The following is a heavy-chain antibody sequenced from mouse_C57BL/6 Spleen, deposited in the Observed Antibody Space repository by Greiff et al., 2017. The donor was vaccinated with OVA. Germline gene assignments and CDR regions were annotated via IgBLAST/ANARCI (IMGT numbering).Heavy chain of an antibody. CDR2: IWSGGST. CDR3: ARKGDYGSSSYYYAMDY. V-gene: IGHV2-2*01. Sequence: VKVEESGPGLVQPSQSLSITCTVSGFSLTSYGVHWVRQSPGKGLEWLGVIWSGGSTDYNAAFISRLSISKDNSKIQVFFKMNSLQADDTAIYYCARKGDYGSSSYYYAMDYWGQGTSVTVSS. CDR1: GFSLTSYG. D-gene: IGHD1-1*01. J-gene: IGHJ4*01.